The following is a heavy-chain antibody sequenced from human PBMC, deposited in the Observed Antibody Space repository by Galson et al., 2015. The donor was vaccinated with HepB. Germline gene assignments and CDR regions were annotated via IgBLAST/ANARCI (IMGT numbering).Heavy chain of an antibody. CDR2: ISYDGSNK. CDR3: ARDPHSGSYLDY. V-gene: IGHV3-30*04. D-gene: IGHD1-26*01. CDR1: GFTFSSYA. J-gene: IGHJ4*02. Sequence: SLRLSCAASGFTFSSYAMHWVRQAPGKGLEWVAVISYDGSNKYYADSVKGRFTISRDNSKSTLYLQMNSLRAEDTAVYYCARDPHSGSYLDYWGQGTLITVSS.